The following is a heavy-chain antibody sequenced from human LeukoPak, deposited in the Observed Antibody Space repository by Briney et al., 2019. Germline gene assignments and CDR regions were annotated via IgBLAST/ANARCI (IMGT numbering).Heavy chain of an antibody. CDR1: GGSISSSSYY. V-gene: IGHV4-39*01. CDR2: IYYSGST. D-gene: IGHD7-27*01. CDR3: ARAPGTGLLDY. Sequence: SETLSLTCTVSGGSISSSSYYWGWIRQPPGKGLEWIGSIYYSGSTYYNPSLKSRVTISVDTSKNQFSLKLSSVTAADTAVYYCARAPGTGLLDYWGQGTLVTVSS. J-gene: IGHJ4*02.